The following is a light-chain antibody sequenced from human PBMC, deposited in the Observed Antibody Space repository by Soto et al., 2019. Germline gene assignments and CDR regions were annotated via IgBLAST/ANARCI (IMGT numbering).Light chain of an antibody. V-gene: IGLV2-14*01. CDR2: DVC. CDR1: SSDVGGFNY. J-gene: IGLJ1*01. CDR3: SSYTTSSSYV. Sequence: QSVLTQPASVSGSPGQSITISCTGTSSDVGGFNYVSWYQQHPGKAPKLLIFDVCSRPSGISNRFSGAKSGNTASLTISGLKAEDESDYYCSSYTTSSSYVLGAWTKVKVL.